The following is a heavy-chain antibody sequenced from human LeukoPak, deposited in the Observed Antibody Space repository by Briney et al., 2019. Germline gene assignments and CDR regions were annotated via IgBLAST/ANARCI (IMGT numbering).Heavy chain of an antibody. D-gene: IGHD6-13*01. Sequence: GSLRLSCAASGFTFSTYAMSWVRQPPGKGLEWIGGIYYSGTTYYNPSLKSRVTISVDTSRNQFSLKLSSVTAADTAVYYCARHLGGSSWFDYWGQGTLVTVSS. CDR1: GFTFSTYA. CDR2: IYYSGTT. CDR3: ARHLGGSSWFDY. J-gene: IGHJ5*01. V-gene: IGHV4-39*01.